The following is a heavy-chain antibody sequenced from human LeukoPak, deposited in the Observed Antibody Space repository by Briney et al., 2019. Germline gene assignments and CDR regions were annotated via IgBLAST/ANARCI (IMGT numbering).Heavy chain of an antibody. CDR1: GGAITNYY. V-gene: IGHV4-59*03. D-gene: IGHD1-1*01. CDR3: ATNVRFFDS. Sequence: SETLSLTCGVSGGAITNYYWNWIRQAPGKGLEWLGYIYYTGSTTYNPSVKSRITISLDTSKKQISLKLRSVTAADTAVYYCATNVRFFDSWGQGTRVTVSS. CDR2: IYYTGST. J-gene: IGHJ4*02.